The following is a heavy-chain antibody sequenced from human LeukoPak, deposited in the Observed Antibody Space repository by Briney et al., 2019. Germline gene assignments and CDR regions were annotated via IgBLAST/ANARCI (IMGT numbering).Heavy chain of an antibody. CDR2: INPNSGGT. Sequence: ASVKVSCKASGYTFTGYYMHWVRQAPGQGLEWVGWINPNSGGTNYAQKFQGRVTMTRDTSISTAYMELSRLRSDDTAVYYCATVDIVATNFDYWGQGTLVTVSS. V-gene: IGHV1-2*02. J-gene: IGHJ4*02. CDR1: GYTFTGYY. CDR3: ATVDIVATNFDY. D-gene: IGHD5-12*01.